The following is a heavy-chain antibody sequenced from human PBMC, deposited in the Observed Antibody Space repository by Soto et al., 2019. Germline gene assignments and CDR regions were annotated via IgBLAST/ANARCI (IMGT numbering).Heavy chain of an antibody. CDR1: EFTFSSYW. V-gene: IGHV3-74*01. J-gene: IGHJ3*02. D-gene: IGHD3-22*01. Sequence: GGSLRLSCAASEFTFSSYWMHWVRQAPGKGLVWVSRINSDGSSTSYADSVKGRFTISRDNAKNTLYLQMNSLRAEDTAVYYCARGIYYYDSSDAFDIWGQGTMVTVSS. CDR2: INSDGSST. CDR3: ARGIYYYDSSDAFDI.